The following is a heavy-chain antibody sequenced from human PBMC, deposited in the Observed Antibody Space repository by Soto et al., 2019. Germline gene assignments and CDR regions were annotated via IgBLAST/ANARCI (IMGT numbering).Heavy chain of an antibody. V-gene: IGHV2-5*02. D-gene: IGHD2-15*01. CDR1: GFSLSTSGVG. CDR3: AHRPGYCSGGSCHPFDY. CDR2: IYWDDDK. Sequence: QITLKESGPPLVKPTQTLTLTCTFSGFSLSTSGVGVGWIRQPPGKALEWLALIYWDDDKRYSPSLKSRLTITKDTSKNQVVLTMTNMDPVDTATYYCAHRPGYCSGGSCHPFDYWGQGTLVTVSS. J-gene: IGHJ4*02.